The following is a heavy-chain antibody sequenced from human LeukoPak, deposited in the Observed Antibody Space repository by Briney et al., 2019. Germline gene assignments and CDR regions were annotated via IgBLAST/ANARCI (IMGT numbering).Heavy chain of an antibody. CDR1: GYTFTSYY. J-gene: IGHJ6*03. D-gene: IGHD6-6*01. CDR3: ARDLSRRGLYSSSSDYYYMDV. CDR2: INPSGGST. V-gene: IGHV1-46*01. Sequence: GASVKVSCKASGYTFTSYYMHWVRQAPGQRLECMGIINPSGGSTSYAQKFQGRVTMTRDTSTSTVYMELSSLRSEDTAVYYCARDLSRRGLYSSSSDYYYMDVWGKGTTVTVSS.